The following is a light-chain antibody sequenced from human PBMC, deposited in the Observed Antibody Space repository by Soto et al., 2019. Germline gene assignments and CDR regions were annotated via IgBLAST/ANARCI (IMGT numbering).Light chain of an antibody. Sequence: QSVLTQPASLAGSPGQSITISCTGTSSDVGTYNLVSWYQQHPGKAPKLMIYEVSERPSGVSNRFSGSKSGNTASLTISGLQAEDEADYYCCSYAGSSTYYVFGIGTKVTVL. CDR1: SSDVGTYNL. J-gene: IGLJ1*01. V-gene: IGLV2-23*02. CDR2: EVS. CDR3: CSYAGSSTYYV.